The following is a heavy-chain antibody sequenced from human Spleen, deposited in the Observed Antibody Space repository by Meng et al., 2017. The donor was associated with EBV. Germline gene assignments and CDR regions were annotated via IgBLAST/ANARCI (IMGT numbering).Heavy chain of an antibody. J-gene: IGHJ3*01. CDR3: ARVGPHAFDL. CDR2: MNPKSGNT. V-gene: IGHV1-8*01. Sequence: QEQLVQSGAAMKKPXASVKVSCKASGYNFMTYDINWVRQVAGQGPEWMGWMNPKSGNTGYAQMLQGRVTMTRDTSKTTAYMEMKSLTFEDTAVYYCARVGPHAFDLWGQGTMVTVAS. CDR1: GYNFMTYD. D-gene: IGHD3-10*01.